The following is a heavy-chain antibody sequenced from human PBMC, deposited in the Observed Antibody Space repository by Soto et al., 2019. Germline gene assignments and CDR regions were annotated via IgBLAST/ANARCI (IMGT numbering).Heavy chain of an antibody. V-gene: IGHV3-23*01. D-gene: IGHD3-22*01. CDR2: ISGSGGAT. J-gene: IGHJ4*02. CDR3: PKGLPGTMRTGD. Sequence: GGSLRLSCAASAFTFSSDSMIWVRQAPGKGLEWVSSISGSGGATYYADSVKGRFSISRDNSKNTLYLQMNSLRAEDTAVYYCPKGLPGTMRTGDWGQGHMVTVS. CDR1: AFTFSSDS.